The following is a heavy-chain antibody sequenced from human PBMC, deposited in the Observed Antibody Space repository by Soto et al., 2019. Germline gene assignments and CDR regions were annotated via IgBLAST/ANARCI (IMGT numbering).Heavy chain of an antibody. CDR1: GGSISSSNW. Sequence: SETLSLTCAVSGGSISSSNWWSWVRQPPGKGLEWIGEIYHSGSTNYNPSLKSRVTISVDKSKNQFSLKLSSVTAADTAVYYCARVAVAAYYYYYGMDVWGQGTTVTVSS. J-gene: IGHJ6*02. CDR2: IYHSGST. CDR3: ARVAVAAYYYYYGMDV. V-gene: IGHV4-4*02. D-gene: IGHD5-12*01.